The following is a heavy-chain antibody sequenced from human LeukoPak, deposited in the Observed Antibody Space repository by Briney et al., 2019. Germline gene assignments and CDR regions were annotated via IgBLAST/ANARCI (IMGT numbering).Heavy chain of an antibody. J-gene: IGHJ6*03. CDR1: GFTFSSYA. CDR2: ISYDGSNK. D-gene: IGHD2-15*01. Sequence: PGGSLRLSCAASGFTFSSYAMHWVRQAPGKGLEWVAVISYDGSNKYYADSVKGRFTISRDNSKNTLYLQMNSLRAEDTAVYYCATLGGYCSGGSCSYYYYMDVWGKGTTVTVSS. CDR3: ATLGGYCSGGSCSYYYYMDV. V-gene: IGHV3-30*04.